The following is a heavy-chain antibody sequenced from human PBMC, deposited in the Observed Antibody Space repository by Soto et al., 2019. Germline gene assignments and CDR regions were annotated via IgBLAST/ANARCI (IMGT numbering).Heavy chain of an antibody. CDR3: ATDRGGYCSGGSCPEAWFDL. CDR1: GYTFTTYP. Sequence: QVQLVQSGAEEKKPGASVKVSCKASGYTFTTYPMNWLRQAPGQRPEWMGWINVGNGGTKYSQKFQGRVSITRDTAATTAYMQLSRLRSDDTAVYYCATDRGGYCSGGSCPEAWFDLWGQGTRVTVTS. D-gene: IGHD2-15*01. V-gene: IGHV1-3*05. J-gene: IGHJ5*02. CDR2: INVGNGGT.